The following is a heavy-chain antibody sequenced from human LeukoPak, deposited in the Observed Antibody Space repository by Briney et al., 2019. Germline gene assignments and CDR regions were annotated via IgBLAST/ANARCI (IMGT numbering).Heavy chain of an antibody. D-gene: IGHD1-26*01. V-gene: IGHV1-2*02. CDR2: IKPNSGDT. Sequence: GASVRVSCKASGYTFTGHYVHWVRQAPGQGLEWMGWIKPNSGDTNYAQKFQGRVTMTRDTSISTAYMDLSRLRSDDTAVYYCARVFGRQLPDYWGQGTLVTVSS. CDR3: ARVFGRQLPDY. J-gene: IGHJ4*02. CDR1: GYTFTGHY.